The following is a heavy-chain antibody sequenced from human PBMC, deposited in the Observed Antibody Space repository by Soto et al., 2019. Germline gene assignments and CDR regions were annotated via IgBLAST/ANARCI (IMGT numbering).Heavy chain of an antibody. V-gene: IGHV3-23*01. Sequence: LRLSCAASGFTFSSYAVSWVRQAPGKGPEWISSISGSGSTIYYADSVKGRFTISRDNSKNTLYLQMSSLRAEDTAVYYCAKVFYYYDSSGYYYFDYCGQGTLVTAPQ. CDR3: AKVFYYYDSSGYYYFDY. CDR1: GFTFSSYA. J-gene: IGHJ4*02. CDR2: ISGSGSTI. D-gene: IGHD3-22*01.